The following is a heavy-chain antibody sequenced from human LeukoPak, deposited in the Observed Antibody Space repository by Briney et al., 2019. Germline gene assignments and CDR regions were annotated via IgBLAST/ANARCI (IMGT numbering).Heavy chain of an antibody. CDR1: GGSIGNYY. J-gene: IGHJ6*02. V-gene: IGHV4-59*01. CDR2: TSYSGNT. Sequence: SETLSLTCIVSGGSIGNYYWNWIRQPPGKGLEWIGYTSYSGNTIYNPSLKSRVTISIDPFKNQLSLKMTSVTAADTAVYYCARDHGYFGMDVWGQGTTVTISS. CDR3: ARDHGYFGMDV.